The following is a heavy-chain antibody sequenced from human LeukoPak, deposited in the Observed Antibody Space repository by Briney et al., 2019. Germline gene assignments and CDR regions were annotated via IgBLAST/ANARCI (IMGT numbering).Heavy chain of an antibody. D-gene: IGHD3-3*01. V-gene: IGHV3-21*01. Sequence: GGSLRLSCAASGFTFSSYNMNWVRQAPGKGLEWVSSISSSDNSIYYADSVKGRFTISRDNTKNSLYLQMNNLRAEDTAVYYCARAGFYYDASYSDYWGQGALVTVSS. J-gene: IGHJ4*02. CDR3: ARAGFYYDASYSDY. CDR1: GFTFSSYN. CDR2: ISSSDNSI.